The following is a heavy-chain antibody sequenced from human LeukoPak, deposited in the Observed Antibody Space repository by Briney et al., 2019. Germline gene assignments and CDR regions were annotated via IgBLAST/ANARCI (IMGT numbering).Heavy chain of an antibody. CDR2: INPSGGST. V-gene: IGHV1-46*01. Sequence: ASVKVSCKASGYTFTSYYMHWVRQAPGQGLEWMGIINPSGGSTSYAQKFQGRVTMTRDMSTSTVYMELSSLRPEDTAVYYCARDHTGYSSSWHLDYWGQGTLVTVSS. CDR1: GYTFTSYY. CDR3: ARDHTGYSSSWHLDY. D-gene: IGHD6-13*01. J-gene: IGHJ4*02.